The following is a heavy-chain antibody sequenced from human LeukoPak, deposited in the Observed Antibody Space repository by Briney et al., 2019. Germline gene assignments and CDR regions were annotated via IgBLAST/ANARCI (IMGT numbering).Heavy chain of an antibody. CDR1: SGFLSGYS. D-gene: IGHD4-17*01. Sequence: SETLSLTCAVSSGFLSGYSWGWIRQPPGKGLEWVGEISHSGITNYNASLKGRVTISLKKSEIQFSLMLSSVTAADTAVYYCTRQSGTVTPIDYWGQGTLVTVSS. CDR2: ISHSGIT. V-gene: IGHV4-34*01. J-gene: IGHJ4*02. CDR3: TRQSGTVTPIDY.